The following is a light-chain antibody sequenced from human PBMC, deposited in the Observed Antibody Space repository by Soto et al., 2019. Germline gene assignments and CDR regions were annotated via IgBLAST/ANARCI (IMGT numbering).Light chain of an antibody. CDR1: QTISSN. J-gene: IGKJ3*01. CDR2: RAS. V-gene: IGKV3-15*01. Sequence: DIVMTQSPATLSVSPGERATLSCRASQTISSNLAWYQQKPGQTPRLLIYRASTRAAGIPARFSGSGSGTDFTLTITSLQSEDFAVYYCQQYNNWPPFTFGPGTKVDIK. CDR3: QQYNNWPPFT.